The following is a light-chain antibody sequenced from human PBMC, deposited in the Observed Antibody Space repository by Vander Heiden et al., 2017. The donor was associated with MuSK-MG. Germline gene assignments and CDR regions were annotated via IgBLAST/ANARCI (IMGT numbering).Light chain of an antibody. CDR2: DAS. Sequence: DIQLTQSPSSLSASVGDRVTITCQASQDISNYLNWYQQKPGKAPKLLIYDASNLETGVPSRFSGSGYGTDFTFTISSLQPEDIATYYCQQYENLPSYTFGQRTKLDIK. CDR3: QQYENLPSYT. J-gene: IGKJ2*01. V-gene: IGKV1-33*01. CDR1: QDISNY.